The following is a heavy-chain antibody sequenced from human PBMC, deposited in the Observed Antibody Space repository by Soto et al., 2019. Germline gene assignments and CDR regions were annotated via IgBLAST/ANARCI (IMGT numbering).Heavy chain of an antibody. CDR2: INPNSGGT. Sequence: ASVKVSCKASGDTFTGYYMHWVRQAPEQGLEWMGWINPNSGGTNYAQKFQGWVTMTRDTSISTAYMELSRLRSDDTAVYYCARGGSLWFGELSAYYYGMDVWGQGTTVTVSS. D-gene: IGHD3-10*01. CDR1: GDTFTGYY. J-gene: IGHJ6*02. CDR3: ARGGSLWFGELSAYYYGMDV. V-gene: IGHV1-2*04.